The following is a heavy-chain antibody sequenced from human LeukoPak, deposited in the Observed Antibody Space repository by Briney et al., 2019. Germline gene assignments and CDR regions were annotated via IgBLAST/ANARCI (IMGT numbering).Heavy chain of an antibody. J-gene: IGHJ6*03. CDR2: VDPEDGET. CDR1: GYTFTDYY. D-gene: IGHD3-3*01. V-gene: IGHV1-69-2*01. Sequence: ASVKVSCKVSGYTFTDYYMHWVQQAPGKGLEWMGLVDPEDGETIYAEKFQGRVTITADTSTDTAYMELSRLRSEDTAVYYCATVYYDFWATKDYYYMDVWGKGTTVTVSS. CDR3: ATVYYDFWATKDYYYMDV.